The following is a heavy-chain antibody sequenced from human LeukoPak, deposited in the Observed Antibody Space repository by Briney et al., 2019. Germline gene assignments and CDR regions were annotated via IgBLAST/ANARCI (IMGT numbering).Heavy chain of an antibody. CDR2: INPNSGGT. CDR3: AKDYGSGGDYIYSNWFDP. J-gene: IGHJ5*02. CDR1: GYTFTGYY. D-gene: IGHD3-10*01. Sequence: ASVKVSCKASGYTFTGYYMHWVRQAPGQGLEWMGWINPNSGGTNYAQKFQGRVTMTRDTSISTAYMELSRLRSDDTAVYYCAKDYGSGGDYIYSNWFDPWGQGTLVTVSS. V-gene: IGHV1-2*02.